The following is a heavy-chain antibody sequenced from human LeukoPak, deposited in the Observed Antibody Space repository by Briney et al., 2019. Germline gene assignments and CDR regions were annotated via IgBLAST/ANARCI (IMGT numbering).Heavy chain of an antibody. CDR3: AREIYDDGDY. V-gene: IGHV1-2*02. J-gene: IGHJ4*02. D-gene: IGHD3-16*01. Sequence: ASVKVSCKASGYTFTGYYMNWVRQAPGQGLEWMGWINPNSGGTNYAQKFQGKVTMTRDTSISTAYMELSRLRSDDTAVYYCAREIYDDGDYWGQGTLVTVSS. CDR2: INPNSGGT. CDR1: GYTFTGYY.